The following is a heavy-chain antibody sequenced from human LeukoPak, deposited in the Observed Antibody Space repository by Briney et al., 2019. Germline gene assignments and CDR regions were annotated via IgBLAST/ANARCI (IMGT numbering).Heavy chain of an antibody. J-gene: IGHJ4*02. CDR2: ISSNGGST. Sequence: GGSLRLSCSASGFTFSRYAMHWVRQAPGKGLEYVSAISSNGGSTYYADSVKGRFTISRDNSKNTLYLQMSSLRAEDTAVYYCVKGGTVTTVYWGQGTLVTVSS. D-gene: IGHD4-17*01. CDR3: VKGGTVTTVY. V-gene: IGHV3-64D*06. CDR1: GFTFSRYA.